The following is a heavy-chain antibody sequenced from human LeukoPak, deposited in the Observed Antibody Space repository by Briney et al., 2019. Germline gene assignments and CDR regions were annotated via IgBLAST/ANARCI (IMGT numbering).Heavy chain of an antibody. D-gene: IGHD2-8*02. Sequence: GGSLRLSCASSGFTFSFYWMHWVRQAPGKGLVWVSRINNDGRSTSYAGSVKGRFTISRDNAKNTLYLQMNSLRAEDTAVYYCARDNEYCTGGTIRLDYWGQGAL. CDR2: INNDGRST. J-gene: IGHJ4*02. CDR1: GFTFSFYW. V-gene: IGHV3-74*01. CDR3: ARDNEYCTGGTIRLDY.